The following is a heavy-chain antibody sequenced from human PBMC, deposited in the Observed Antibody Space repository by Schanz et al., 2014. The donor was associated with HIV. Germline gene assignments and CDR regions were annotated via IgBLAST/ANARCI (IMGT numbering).Heavy chain of an antibody. CDR2: ISYDGVNK. CDR3: AKDRNYYDNRYIGKGNYYYYYGMDV. CDR1: GFSFDSFG. D-gene: IGHD3-22*01. V-gene: IGHV3-30*18. J-gene: IGHJ6*02. Sequence: QVQLVESGGGVVQPGRSLRLSCVASGFSFDSFGMHWVRQAPGKGLEWVAVISYDGVNKHFADSVKGRFTISKDNSKNTLYLQVKRLRAEDTAVYYCAKDRNYYDNRYIGKGNYYYYYGMDVWGQGTTVTVSS.